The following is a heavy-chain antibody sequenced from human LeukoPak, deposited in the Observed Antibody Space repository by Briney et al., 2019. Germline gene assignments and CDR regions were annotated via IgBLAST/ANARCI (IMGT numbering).Heavy chain of an antibody. V-gene: IGHV1-46*01. CDR2: INPSGGST. J-gene: IGHJ4*02. Sequence: GASVKVSCKASRYTFTRYYMHWVRQAPGQGLEWMGIINPSGGSTSYAQKFQGRVTMTRDTSTSTVYMELSSLRSEDTAVYYCARDKSGHYYDSSGQLDYWGQGTLVTVSS. D-gene: IGHD3-22*01. CDR1: RYTFTRYY. CDR3: ARDKSGHYYDSSGQLDY.